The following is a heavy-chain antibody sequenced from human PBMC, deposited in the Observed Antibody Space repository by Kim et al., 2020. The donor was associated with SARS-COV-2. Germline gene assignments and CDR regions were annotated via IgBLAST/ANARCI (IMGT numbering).Heavy chain of an antibody. CDR2: ISYDGSNK. CDR1: GFTFSSYA. CDR3: ARDILFGVGTANSNHYY. J-gene: IGHJ6*01. V-gene: IGHV3-30-3*01. Sequence: GGSLRLSCAASGFTFSSYAMHWVRQAPGKGLEWVAVISYDGSNKYYADSVKGRFTISRDNSKNTLYLQMNSLRAEDTAVYYCARDILFGVGTANSNHYY. D-gene: IGHD5-18*01.